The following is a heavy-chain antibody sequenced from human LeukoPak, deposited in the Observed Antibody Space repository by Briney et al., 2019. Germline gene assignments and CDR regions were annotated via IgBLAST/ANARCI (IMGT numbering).Heavy chain of an antibody. J-gene: IGHJ4*02. D-gene: IGHD3-9*01. CDR3: AKRPRYFDWYDY. Sequence: PGGSLRLSCAASGFTFSSYGMSWVRQAPGKGLEWVSAISGSGGSTYYADSVKGRFTISRDNSKNTLYLQMNSLRAEDTAVYYCAKRPRYFDWYDYWGQGTLVTISS. CDR2: ISGSGGST. CDR1: GFTFSSYG. V-gene: IGHV3-23*01.